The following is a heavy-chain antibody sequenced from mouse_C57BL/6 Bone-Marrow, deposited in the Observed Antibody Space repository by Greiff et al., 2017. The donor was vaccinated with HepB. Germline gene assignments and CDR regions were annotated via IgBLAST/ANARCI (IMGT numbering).Heavy chain of an antibody. Sequence: VMLVESGAELARPGASVKLSCKASGYTFTSYGISWVKQRTGQGLEWIGEIYPRSGNTYYNEKFKGKATLTADKSSSTAYMELRSLTSEDSAVYFCARPKLSSTVVDYWGQGTTLTVSS. CDR3: ARPKLSSTVVDY. V-gene: IGHV1-81*01. CDR2: IYPRSGNT. J-gene: IGHJ2*01. CDR1: GYTFTSYG. D-gene: IGHD1-1*01.